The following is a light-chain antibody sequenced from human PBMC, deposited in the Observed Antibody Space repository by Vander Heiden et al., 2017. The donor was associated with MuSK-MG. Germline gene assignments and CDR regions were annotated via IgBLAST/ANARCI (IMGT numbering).Light chain of an antibody. V-gene: IGKV1-27*01. CDR2: AAS. Sequence: DIQMTQSPSSLSASVGDRVTITCRASQGISNYLAWYQQKAGKVPKLLIYAASTLQAGVPSRFSGGGSGTFFTLTISSLQPEDVATYYCQKYNSGLWTFGQGTKVDIK. CDR3: QKYNSGLWT. CDR1: QGISNY. J-gene: IGKJ1*01.